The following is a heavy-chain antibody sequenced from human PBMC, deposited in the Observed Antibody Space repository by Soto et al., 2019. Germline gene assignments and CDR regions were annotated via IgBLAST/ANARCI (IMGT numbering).Heavy chain of an antibody. J-gene: IGHJ6*02. Sequence: GSLRLSCXASGFIFSTYSMTWVRQVPGKGLEWVAAVSPSGDSTYYADSLKGRLTISRDNSKNTVSLQMNSMSADDTGLYYCVREPAVWGQGISVTVSS. CDR3: VREPAV. CDR1: GFIFSTYS. CDR2: VSPSGDST. V-gene: IGHV3-23*01.